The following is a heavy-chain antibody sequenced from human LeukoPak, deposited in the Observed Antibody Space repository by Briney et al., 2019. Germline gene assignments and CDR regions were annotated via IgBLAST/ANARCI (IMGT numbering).Heavy chain of an antibody. CDR2: INQSGST. CDR3: ARGRIVGATGGFDY. CDR1: GGSFSGYY. D-gene: IGHD1-26*01. Sequence: SETLSLTCAVYGGSFSGYYWSWIRQPPGKGLEWIGEINQSGSTNYNPSLKSRVTISVDTSKNQFSLKLSSVTAADTAVYYCARGRIVGATGGFDYWGQGTLVTVSS. V-gene: IGHV4-34*01. J-gene: IGHJ4*02.